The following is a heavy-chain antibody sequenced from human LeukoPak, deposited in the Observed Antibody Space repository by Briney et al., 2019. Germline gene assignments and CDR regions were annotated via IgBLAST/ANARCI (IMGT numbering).Heavy chain of an antibody. CDR1: GFTFSSYA. J-gene: IGHJ6*02. CDR2: ISYDGSNK. Sequence: GGSLRLSCAASGFTFSSYAMHWVRQAPGKGLEWVAVISYDGSNKYYADSVKGRFTISRDNSKNTLYLQMNSLRAEDTAVYYCARVPGSYPENYYYGVDVWGQGTTVTVSS. D-gene: IGHD1-26*01. V-gene: IGHV3-30-3*01. CDR3: ARVPGSYPENYYYGVDV.